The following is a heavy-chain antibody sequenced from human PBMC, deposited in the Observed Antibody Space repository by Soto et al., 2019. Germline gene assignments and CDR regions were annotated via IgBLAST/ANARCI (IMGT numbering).Heavy chain of an antibody. CDR3: ARGSSDWLPYFDY. D-gene: IGHD3-9*01. J-gene: IGHJ4*02. CDR2: INTANGNT. Sequence: GASVKVSCKTSGYTFTSYGISWVRQAPGQSLEWMGWINTANGNTKYSQKFQGRATITRDTSASTAYMELSSLRSEDTAVYFCARGSSDWLPYFDYWGQGSLVTVSS. CDR1: GYTFTSYG. V-gene: IGHV1-3*04.